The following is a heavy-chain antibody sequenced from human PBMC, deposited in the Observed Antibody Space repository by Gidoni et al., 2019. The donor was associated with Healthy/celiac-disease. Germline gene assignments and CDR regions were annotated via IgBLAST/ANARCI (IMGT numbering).Heavy chain of an antibody. CDR3: ARGSGYCSSTSCYRKEGWFDP. Sequence: QVQLQQWGAGLLKPSETLSLTCAVDGGSFRGYDWIWNRQPPGKGREWIGEINHSGSTNYNPSLKSRVTISVDTSKNQFSLKLSSVTAAETAVYYCARGSGYCSSTSCYRKEGWFDPWGQGTLVTVSS. D-gene: IGHD2-2*02. J-gene: IGHJ5*02. CDR2: INHSGST. V-gene: IGHV4-34*01. CDR1: GGSFRGYD.